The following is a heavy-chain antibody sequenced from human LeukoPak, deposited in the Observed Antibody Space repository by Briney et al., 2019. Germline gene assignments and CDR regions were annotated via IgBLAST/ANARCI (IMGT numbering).Heavy chain of an antibody. CDR2: VSYSGGT. D-gene: IGHD1-26*01. CDR1: GGSISTYF. Sequence: SETLSLTCTVSGGSISTYFWNYIRQSPGKGLQWIGYVSYSGGTNYNPSLKSRVTISVDTSKNQFSLKLSSVTAADTAVYYCARAIEVGAMTPFDYWGQGTLVTVSS. CDR3: ARAIEVGAMTPFDY. J-gene: IGHJ4*02. V-gene: IGHV4-59*08.